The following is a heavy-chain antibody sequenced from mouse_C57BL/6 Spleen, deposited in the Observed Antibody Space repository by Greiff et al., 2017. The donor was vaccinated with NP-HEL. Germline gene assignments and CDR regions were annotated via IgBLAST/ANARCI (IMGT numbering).Heavy chain of an antibody. D-gene: IGHD2-4*01. J-gene: IGHJ4*01. Sequence: QVQLKESGAELVRPGASVTLSCKASGYTFTDYEMHWVKQTPVHGLEWIGALDPETGGTAYNQKFKGKAILTADKSSSTAYMELRSLTSEDSAVYYCTRSGRDYERAMDYWGQGTSVTVSS. V-gene: IGHV1-15*01. CDR1: GYTFTDYE. CDR2: LDPETGGT. CDR3: TRSGRDYERAMDY.